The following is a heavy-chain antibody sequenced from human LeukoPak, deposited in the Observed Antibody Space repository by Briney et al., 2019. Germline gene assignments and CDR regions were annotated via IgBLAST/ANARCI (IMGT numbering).Heavy chain of an antibody. CDR3: TTSHRGV. V-gene: IGHV3-15*07. CDR1: GFTFSTAW. J-gene: IGHJ3*01. Sequence: GGSLRLSCAASGFTFSTAWMNWVRRAPGKGLEWVGRIESKTDGGTTGHAEPVKGRFTISRDDSRNMLYLQMNSLKTEDTAVYYCTTSHRGVWGQGTMVTVSS. CDR2: IESKTDGGTT.